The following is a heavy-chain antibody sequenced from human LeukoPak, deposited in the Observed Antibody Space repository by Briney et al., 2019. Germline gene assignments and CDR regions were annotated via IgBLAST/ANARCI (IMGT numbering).Heavy chain of an antibody. CDR1: GGSISSSSYY. CDR3: ARHVHDYIWGSYRHERYDY. J-gene: IGHJ4*02. D-gene: IGHD3-16*02. Sequence: SETLSLTCTVSGGSISSSSYYWGWIRQPPGKGLEWIGSIYYSGSAYYNPSLKSRVTISVDTSKNQFSLKLSSVTAADTAVYYCARHVHDYIWGSYRHERYDYWGQGTLVTVSS. CDR2: IYYSGSA. V-gene: IGHV4-39*01.